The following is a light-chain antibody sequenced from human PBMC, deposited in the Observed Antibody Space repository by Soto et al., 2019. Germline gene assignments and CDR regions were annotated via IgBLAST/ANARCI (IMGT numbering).Light chain of an antibody. CDR1: SSDIGGYNS. CDR3: SSYTDRKHLV. V-gene: IGLV2-8*01. CDR2: DVT. Sequence: QSALTQSPSASGSPGQSVTISCTGTSSDIGGYNSVSWYQQHPGKAPKVMIYDVTKRPSGVPDRFSGSKSGNTASLTVSALQAEDEAEYDCSSYTDRKHLVFGTGTKVTVL. J-gene: IGLJ1*01.